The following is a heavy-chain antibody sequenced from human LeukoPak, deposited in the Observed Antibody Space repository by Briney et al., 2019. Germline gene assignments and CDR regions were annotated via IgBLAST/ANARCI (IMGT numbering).Heavy chain of an antibody. D-gene: IGHD6-6*01. CDR3: ARDGRAFIAARQTFFDY. CDR2: ISAYNGNT. CDR1: GYTFTSYG. J-gene: IGHJ4*02. V-gene: IGHV1-18*01. Sequence: ASVNVSCKASGYTFTSYGISCVRQAPGQGLEWMGWISAYNGNTNYAQKLQGRVTMTTDTSTSTAYMELRSLRFDDTAVYYCARDGRAFIAARQTFFDYWGQGTLVPVSS.